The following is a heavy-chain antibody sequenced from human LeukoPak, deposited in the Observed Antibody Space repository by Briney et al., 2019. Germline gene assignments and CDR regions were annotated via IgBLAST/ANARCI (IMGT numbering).Heavy chain of an antibody. J-gene: IGHJ4*02. CDR2: INHSGST. D-gene: IGHD3-10*01. Sequence: SETLSLTCAVHGGSFSGYYWSWIRQPPGKGLEWIGEINHSGSTNYNPSLKSRVTISVDTSKNQFSLKLSSVTAADTAVYYCARGGYYGSGLDFDYWGQGTLVTVSS. V-gene: IGHV4-34*01. CDR3: ARGGYYGSGLDFDY. CDR1: GGSFSGYY.